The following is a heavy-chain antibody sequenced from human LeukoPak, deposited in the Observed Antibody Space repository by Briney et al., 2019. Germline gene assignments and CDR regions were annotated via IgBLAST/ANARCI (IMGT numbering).Heavy chain of an antibody. CDR3: AKDGYCSSTTCTINWFDP. Sequence: GGSLRLSCAASGFTFSSYSMNWVRQAPGKGLEWVSSISSSSSYTYYADSVKGRFTISRDNSRNTLYLQMNSLRAEDTAVYFCAKDGYCSSTTCTINWFDPLGQGTLVTVSS. D-gene: IGHD2-2*03. CDR1: GFTFSSYS. J-gene: IGHJ5*02. V-gene: IGHV3-21*04. CDR2: ISSSSSYT.